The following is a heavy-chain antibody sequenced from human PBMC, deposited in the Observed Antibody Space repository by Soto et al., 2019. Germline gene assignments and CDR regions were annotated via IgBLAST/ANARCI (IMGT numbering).Heavy chain of an antibody. CDR1: GFTFSSYA. V-gene: IGHV3-23*01. CDR2: ISRSGGST. J-gene: IGHJ2*01. Sequence: EVQVLESGGGLVQPGGSLRLSCAASGFTFSSYAMTWVRQAPGKGLEWVSTISRSGGSTYYADSVKGRFTISRDNSKNTRYQQTNSLRAEETAVYYCTKDLSRYGSENYYELWYVDFWGRGTLVSVSS. D-gene: IGHD3-10*01. CDR3: TKDLSRYGSENYYELWYVDF.